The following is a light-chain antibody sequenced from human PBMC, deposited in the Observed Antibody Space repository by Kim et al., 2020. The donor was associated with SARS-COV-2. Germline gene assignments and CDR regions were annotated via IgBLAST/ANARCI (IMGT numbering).Light chain of an antibody. CDR3: SLYYSGVVV. CDR2: DTN. Sequence: QAVVTQEPSLTVSPGGTVTLTCDSSTGGVTSAHYPYWFQQKPGQAPRTLIYDTNNKHSWTPARFSGSLVGGQAALTLSGVQPEDEAEYYCSLYYSGVVVFGGGTQLTVL. J-gene: IGLJ2*01. CDR1: TGGVTSAHY. V-gene: IGLV7-46*01.